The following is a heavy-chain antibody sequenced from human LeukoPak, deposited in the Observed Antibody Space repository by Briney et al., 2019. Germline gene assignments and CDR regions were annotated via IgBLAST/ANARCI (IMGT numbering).Heavy chain of an antibody. V-gene: IGHV1-69*01. CDR3: ARESSSTSCPFDY. Sequence: SVKVSCKASGGTFSSYAISWVRQAPGQGLEWMGGIIPIFGTANYAQKFQGRVTITADESTSTAHMELSSLRSEDTAVYYCARESSSTSCPFDYWGQGTLVTVSS. CDR2: IIPIFGTA. D-gene: IGHD2-2*01. J-gene: IGHJ4*02. CDR1: GGTFSSYA.